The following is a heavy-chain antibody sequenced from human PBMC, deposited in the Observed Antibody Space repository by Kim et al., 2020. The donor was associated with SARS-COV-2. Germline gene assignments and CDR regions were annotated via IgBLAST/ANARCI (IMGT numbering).Heavy chain of an antibody. J-gene: IGHJ4*02. CDR1: GYTFTGYY. D-gene: IGHD3-10*01. CDR2: INPNSGGT. V-gene: IGHV1-2*04. CDR3: ARERPGGITMVRGAHFDY. Sequence: ASVKVSCKASGYTFTGYYMHWVRQAPGQGLEWMGWINPNSGGTNYAQKFQGWVTMTRDTSISTAYMELSRLRSDDTAVYYCARERPGGITMVRGAHFDYWGQGTLVTVSS.